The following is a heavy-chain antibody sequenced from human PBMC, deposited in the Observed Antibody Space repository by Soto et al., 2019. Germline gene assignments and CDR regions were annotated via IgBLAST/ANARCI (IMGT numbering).Heavy chain of an antibody. CDR3: AREGGSYDSGGFLIRGAFDI. D-gene: IGHD3-22*01. J-gene: IGHJ3*02. V-gene: IGHV4-31*03. CDR2: IHYRGNT. CDR1: GGSIHSGDYY. Sequence: PSETLSLTCNVSGGSIHSGDYYWTWIRQHPEKGLEWIGNIHYRGNTYYSPSLESRVSISVDTSKNLFSLRLTSVTAADTAVYYCAREGGSYDSGGFLIRGAFDIWGRGTMVTVS.